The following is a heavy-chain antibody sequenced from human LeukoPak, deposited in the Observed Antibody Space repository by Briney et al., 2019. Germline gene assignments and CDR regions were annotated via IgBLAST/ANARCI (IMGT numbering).Heavy chain of an antibody. Sequence: GASVKVSCKTSGYTFTAYHVHWVRPAPGQGLEFMGWIYPPTGGTVLAEKFQGRVIMTRDTSITTAYMELSGLNFDDTAVYYCVRENWYYDHWGQGTLVTVSS. V-gene: IGHV1-2*02. CDR1: GYTFTAYH. CDR3: VRENWYYDH. D-gene: IGHD3-16*01. CDR2: IYPPTGGT. J-gene: IGHJ4*02.